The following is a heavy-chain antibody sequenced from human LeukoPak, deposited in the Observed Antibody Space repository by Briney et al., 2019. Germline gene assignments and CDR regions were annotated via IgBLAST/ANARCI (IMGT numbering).Heavy chain of an antibody. V-gene: IGHV4-4*07. D-gene: IGHD6-25*01. Sequence: SETLSLTCSVSGGSIGSSFWSWIRQPAGKGLEWIGRIYTSGSTSYNPSLKSRVTMSVDTSKKQFSLKLSSVTAADTAVYYCARDTISGHFDYWGQGTLVTVSS. J-gene: IGHJ4*02. CDR2: IYTSGST. CDR3: ARDTISGHFDY. CDR1: GGSIGSSF.